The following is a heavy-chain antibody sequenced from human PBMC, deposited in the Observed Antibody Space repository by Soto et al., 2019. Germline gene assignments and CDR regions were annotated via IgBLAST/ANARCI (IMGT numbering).Heavy chain of an antibody. CDR3: ARSRHSGSYLFDY. V-gene: IGHV4-30-4*01. Sequence: PSETLSLTCTASGGSISSGDYYRSWIRQPPGKGLEWIAYIHNTGSPYYNLSLKSRLTISIDTSKNHFSLRLSSVTAADTAVYFCARSRHSGSYLFDYWGQRILVTVSS. D-gene: IGHD1-26*01. J-gene: IGHJ4*02. CDR1: GGSISSGDYY. CDR2: IHNTGSP.